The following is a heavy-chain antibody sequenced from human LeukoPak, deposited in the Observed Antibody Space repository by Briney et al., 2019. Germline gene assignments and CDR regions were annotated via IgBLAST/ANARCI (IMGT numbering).Heavy chain of an antibody. J-gene: IGHJ3*02. CDR1: GFTFSSYA. CDR2: ISYDGSNK. Sequence: GGSLRLSCAASGFTFSSYAMHWVRQAPGKGLEWVAVISYDGSNKYYADSVKGRFTISRDNSKNTLYLQMTSLRAEDTAVYYCAKGGGRLLKDAFDIWGPGTMVTVSS. CDR3: AKGGGRLLKDAFDI. V-gene: IGHV3-30-3*01. D-gene: IGHD2-21*01.